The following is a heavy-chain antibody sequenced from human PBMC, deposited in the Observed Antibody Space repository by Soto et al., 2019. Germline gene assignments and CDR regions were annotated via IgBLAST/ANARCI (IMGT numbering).Heavy chain of an antibody. CDR1: GGSINNGDYY. CDR2: IYYSGST. CDR3: ARESCIGSSGWQLAY. D-gene: IGHD6-19*01. V-gene: IGHV4-30-4*02. J-gene: IGHJ4*02. Sequence: PSETLSLTCTVSGGSINNGDYYWSWIRQPPEKGLEWIGYIYYSGSTYYNPSLKSRVTISIDTSKNQFSLKLSSVTAADTAVYYCARESCIGSSGWQLAYSSQGTLVTVSS.